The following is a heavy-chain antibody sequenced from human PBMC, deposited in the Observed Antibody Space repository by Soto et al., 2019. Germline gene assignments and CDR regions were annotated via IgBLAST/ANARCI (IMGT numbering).Heavy chain of an antibody. J-gene: IGHJ4*02. CDR2: IIPILGIA. CDR3: AYYYDSSGYYLNY. CDR1: GGTFSSYT. Sequence: QVQLVQSGAEVKKPGSSVKVSCKASGGTFSSYTISWVRQAPGQGLEWMGRIIPILGIANYAQKFQGRVTITADKSTSTAYMELSSLRSEDTAVYYCAYYYDSSGYYLNYWGQGTLVTVSS. V-gene: IGHV1-69*02. D-gene: IGHD3-22*01.